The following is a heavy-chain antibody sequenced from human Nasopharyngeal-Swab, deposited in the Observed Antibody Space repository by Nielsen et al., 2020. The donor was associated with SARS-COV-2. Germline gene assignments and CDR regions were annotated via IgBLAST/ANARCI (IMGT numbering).Heavy chain of an antibody. V-gene: IGHV6-1*01. Sequence: SQTLSLTCAISGDSVSSNSAAWNWIRQSPSRGLEWLGRTYYGSKWYNDYAVSVKSRITINPDTSKNQFSLQLNSVTPEDTAVYYCAREGRYCSGGSCKDYYYYYMDVWGKGTTITVSS. CDR2: TYYGSKWYN. D-gene: IGHD2-15*01. J-gene: IGHJ6*03. CDR1: GDSVSSNSAA. CDR3: AREGRYCSGGSCKDYYYYYMDV.